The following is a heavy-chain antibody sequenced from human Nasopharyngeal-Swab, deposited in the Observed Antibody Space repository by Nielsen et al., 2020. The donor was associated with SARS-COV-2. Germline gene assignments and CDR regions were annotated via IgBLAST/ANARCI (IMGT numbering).Heavy chain of an antibody. D-gene: IGHD2-15*01. CDR1: GFTFSSYA. J-gene: IGHJ4*02. CDR2: ISGSGGST. Sequence: GESLKISCAASGFTFSSYAMSWVRQAPGKGLEWVSAISGSGGSTYYADSVKGRFTISRDNSKNTLYLQMNSLRAEDTAVYYCARDYCSGGSCYCCSFDYWGQGTLVTVSS. V-gene: IGHV3-23*01. CDR3: ARDYCSGGSCYCCSFDY.